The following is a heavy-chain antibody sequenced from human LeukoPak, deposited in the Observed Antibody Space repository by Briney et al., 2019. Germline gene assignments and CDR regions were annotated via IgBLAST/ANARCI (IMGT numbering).Heavy chain of an antibody. D-gene: IGHD1-1*01. CDR1: GFTFSHSW. CDR3: ARDGERADGDAFDI. J-gene: IGHJ3*02. V-gene: IGHV3-7*01. Sequence: GGPLRLSCVASGFTFSHSWMTWVRQAPGKGLEWVGHIKEDGSSQNYADSVKGRFTISRDNSKNTLYLQMNSLRAEDTAVYYCARDGERADGDAFDIWGQGTMVTVSS. CDR2: IKEDGSSQ.